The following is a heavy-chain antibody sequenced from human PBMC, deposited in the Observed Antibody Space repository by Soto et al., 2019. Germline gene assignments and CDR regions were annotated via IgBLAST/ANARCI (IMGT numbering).Heavy chain of an antibody. Sequence: PGGALRLSCSAPGFTFSSYAMHWVRQAPGKGLEWVAVISSDGSDKYYADSVKGRFAISRDNSKNTLYVQLNRMRAEDTALYYCARDRQYGAGFIDVWGQGTTVTVSS. CDR3: ARDRQYGAGFIDV. V-gene: IGHV3-30*09. D-gene: IGHD3-10*01. CDR1: GFTFSSYA. J-gene: IGHJ6*02. CDR2: ISSDGSDK.